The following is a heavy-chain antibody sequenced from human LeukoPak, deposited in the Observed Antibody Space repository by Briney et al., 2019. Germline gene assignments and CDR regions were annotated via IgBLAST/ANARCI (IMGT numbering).Heavy chain of an antibody. CDR1: GGSFSGYY. CDR3: ARDSMVRGVRTHYYYYMGV. Sequence: PSETLSLTCAVYGGSFSGYYWSWIRQPPGKGLEWIGEINDSGSTNYNPSLKSRVTISVDTSKNQFSLKLSSVTAADTAVYYCARDSMVRGVRTHYYYYMGVWGKGTTVTISS. CDR2: INDSGST. J-gene: IGHJ6*03. V-gene: IGHV4-34*01. D-gene: IGHD3-10*01.